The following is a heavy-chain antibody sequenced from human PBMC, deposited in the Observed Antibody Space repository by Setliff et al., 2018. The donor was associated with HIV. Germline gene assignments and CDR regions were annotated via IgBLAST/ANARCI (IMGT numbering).Heavy chain of an antibody. CDR1: GFTFSSYA. CDR2: IGGSGGNT. Sequence: PGGSLRLSCAASGFTFSSYAMSWVRQAPGKGLEWVSVIGGSGGNTYYADSVRGRFTISRDNSKNTLYLQMSSLRAEDTALYFCARDPRTDSSYAWFDSWGQGTLVTVSS. J-gene: IGHJ5*01. CDR3: ARDPRTDSSYAWFDS. D-gene: IGHD6-6*01. V-gene: IGHV3-23*01.